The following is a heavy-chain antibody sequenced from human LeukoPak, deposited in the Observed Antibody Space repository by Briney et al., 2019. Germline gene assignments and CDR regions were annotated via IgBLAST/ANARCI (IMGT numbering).Heavy chain of an antibody. CDR2: ISYDGSNK. CDR1: GFTFSSYA. D-gene: IGHD3-3*01. V-gene: IGHV3-30-3*01. CDR3: ASGYDFWSGYYTHSDYYGMDV. Sequence: GRSLRLLCAASGFTFSSYAMHWVRQAPGKGLEGVAVISYDGSNKYYADSVKGRFTISRDNSKSPLYLQMNSLKAEDTAVYYCASGYDFWSGYYTHSDYYGMDVWGQGTTVTVSS. J-gene: IGHJ6*02.